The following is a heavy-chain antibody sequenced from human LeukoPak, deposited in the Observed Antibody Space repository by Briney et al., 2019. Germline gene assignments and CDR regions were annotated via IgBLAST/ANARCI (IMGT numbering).Heavy chain of an antibody. CDR2: IIPIFGTA. J-gene: IGHJ4*02. CDR3: ARGRGYCSSTSCYAEGY. V-gene: IGHV1-69*13. CDR1: GGTFSSYA. Sequence: SVKVSCKASGGTFSSYAISWVRQAPGQGLEWMGGIIPIFGTANYAQKFQGRVTITADESTSTAYMELSSLRSEDTAVYYCARGRGYCSSTSCYAEGYWGQGTLVTVSS. D-gene: IGHD2-2*01.